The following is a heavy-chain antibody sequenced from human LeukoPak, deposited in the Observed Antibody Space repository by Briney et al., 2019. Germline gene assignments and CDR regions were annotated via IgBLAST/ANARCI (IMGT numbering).Heavy chain of an antibody. D-gene: IGHD5-18*01. V-gene: IGHV1-69*13. CDR2: IIPIFGTA. J-gene: IGHJ5*02. CDR3: ARDARYPPKSAAMVRNWFDP. CDR1: GGTFSSYA. Sequence: SVKVSCKASGGTFSSYAISWVRQAPGQGLEWMGGIIPIFGTANYAQKFQGRVTITADESTSTAYMELSSLRSEDTAVYYCARDARYPPKSAAMVRNWFDPWGQGTLVTVSS.